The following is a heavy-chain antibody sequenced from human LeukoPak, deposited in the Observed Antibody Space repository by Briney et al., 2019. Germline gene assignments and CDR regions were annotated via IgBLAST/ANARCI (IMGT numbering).Heavy chain of an antibody. Sequence: GGSLRLSCAASGFTFSYYGIHWVRQAPGKGLEWVAVIWDDGSNKYYADSVKGRFTISKSRNTLYLQMNSLRAEDTAVYYCARESVVPTALRVDYYYYYGMDVWGQGTTVIVSS. J-gene: IGHJ6*02. V-gene: IGHV3-33*01. CDR1: GFTFSYYG. D-gene: IGHD2-2*01. CDR3: ARESVVPTALRVDYYYYYGMDV. CDR2: IWDDGSNK.